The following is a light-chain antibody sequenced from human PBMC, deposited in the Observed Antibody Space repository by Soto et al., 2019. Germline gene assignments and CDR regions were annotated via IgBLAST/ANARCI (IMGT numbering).Light chain of an antibody. Sequence: EIVMTQSPATLSVSPGERATLSCRASQSVSSNLAWYQQKPGQAPRLLIFGASTRATGIPDRFSGSGSETDFTLTISRLEPEDFAVYHCQQYGDSPPTFGQGTKVDIK. CDR2: GAS. V-gene: IGKV3-20*01. CDR3: QQYGDSPPT. J-gene: IGKJ1*01. CDR1: QSVSSN.